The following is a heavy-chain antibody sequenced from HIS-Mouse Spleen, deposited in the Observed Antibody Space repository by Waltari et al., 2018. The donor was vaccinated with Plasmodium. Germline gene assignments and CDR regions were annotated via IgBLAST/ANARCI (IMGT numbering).Heavy chain of an antibody. V-gene: IGHV3-7*01. J-gene: IGHJ2*01. D-gene: IGHD6-13*01. CDR1: GFTLCSFW. CDR2: IKQDGSEK. Sequence: ELQLVESGGRLVQPGGSRRLACAASGFTLCSFWLAWVRQAPGKGLEWVANIKQDGSEKYYVDSVKGRFTISRDNAKNSLYLQMNSLRAEDTAVYYCASSWYWYFDLWGRGTLVTVSS. CDR3: ASSWYWYFDL.